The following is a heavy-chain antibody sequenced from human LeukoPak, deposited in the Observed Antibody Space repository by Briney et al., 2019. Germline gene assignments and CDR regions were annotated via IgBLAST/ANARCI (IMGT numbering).Heavy chain of an antibody. CDR2: IYYSGST. V-gene: IGHV4-59*01. CDR1: GGSISSYY. CDR3: ARDRGYNWNDRIFDY. Sequence: SETLSLTCTVSGGSISSYYWSWIRQPPGKGLEWIGYIYYSGSTNYSPSLKSRVTISVDTSKNQFSLKLSSVTAADTAVYYCARDRGYNWNDRIFDYWGQGTLVTVSS. D-gene: IGHD1-1*01. J-gene: IGHJ4*02.